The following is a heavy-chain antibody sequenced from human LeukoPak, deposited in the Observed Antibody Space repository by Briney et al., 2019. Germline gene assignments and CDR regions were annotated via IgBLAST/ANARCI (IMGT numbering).Heavy chain of an antibody. D-gene: IGHD3-9*01. V-gene: IGHV4-59*01. CDR3: ARGNQGDDILTDGAGCYGMDV. Sequence: SETLSLTCTVSGGSISSYYWSWIRQPPGKGLEWIGYIYYSGSTNYNPSLKSRVTISVDTSKNQFSLKLSSVTAADTAVYYCARGNQGDDILTDGAGCYGMDVWGQGTTVTVSS. CDR1: GGSISSYY. J-gene: IGHJ6*02. CDR2: IYYSGST.